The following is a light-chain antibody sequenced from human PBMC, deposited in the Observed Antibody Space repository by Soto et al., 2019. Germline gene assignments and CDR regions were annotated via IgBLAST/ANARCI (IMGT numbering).Light chain of an antibody. CDR2: GAS. J-gene: IGKJ4*01. CDR3: QQYGSSPPETT. V-gene: IGKV3-20*01. CDR1: QSVSSSH. Sequence: EIVLTQSPGTLSLSPGERATLSCRASQSVSSSHLAWYQQKPGQAPRLLIYGASSRATGIPDRFSGSGSGTDFTLTISRLEPEDFAVYYCQQYGSSPPETTFGGGTKVEIK.